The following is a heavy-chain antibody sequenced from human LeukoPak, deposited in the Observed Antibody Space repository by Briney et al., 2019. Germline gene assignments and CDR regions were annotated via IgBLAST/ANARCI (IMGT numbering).Heavy chain of an antibody. CDR1: GGSISSYY. J-gene: IGHJ4*02. V-gene: IGHV4-59*08. D-gene: IGHD1-26*01. CDR3: ARLASGSYGPLTRCDY. CDR2: IYYSGSP. Sequence: SETLSLSCTVSGGSISSYYRSWVRQPPRKGLEWSGDIYYSGSPKYNPSLKSRVTISVDTSKNQFSLRLSSVTAADTAVYYSARLASGSYGPLTRCDYWGEGTLVTDCS.